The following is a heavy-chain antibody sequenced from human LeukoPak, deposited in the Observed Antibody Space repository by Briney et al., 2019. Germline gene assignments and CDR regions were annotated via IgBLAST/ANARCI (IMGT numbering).Heavy chain of an antibody. V-gene: IGHV3-21*06. CDR2: INPNGDYI. CDR1: GFIFSSYN. D-gene: IGHD3-9*01. CDR3: ARGIGYFDWLFFS. J-gene: IGHJ5*02. Sequence: GGSLRLSCAASGFIFSSYNMNWVRQAPGKGLEWVSSINPNGDYIYYADSVKGRFTISRDNAKNSLYLQMTSLKAEDTAVYFCARGIGYFDWLFFSWGQGTLLTVSS.